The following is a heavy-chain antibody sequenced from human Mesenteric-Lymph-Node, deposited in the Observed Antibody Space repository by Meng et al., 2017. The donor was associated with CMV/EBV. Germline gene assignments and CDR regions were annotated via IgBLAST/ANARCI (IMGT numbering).Heavy chain of an antibody. V-gene: IGHV3-30-3*01. CDR1: GFTFNFYA. CDR2: ISYDGSNK. Sequence: LSLTCAPSGFTFNFYAMHWVRQAPGKGLEWVAVISYDGSNKYYADSVKGRFTISRDNSKNTLYLQMNSLRAEDTAVYYCARDHAAYYYDSSGYPDVWGQGTTVTVSS. D-gene: IGHD3-22*01. CDR3: ARDHAAYYYDSSGYPDV. J-gene: IGHJ6*02.